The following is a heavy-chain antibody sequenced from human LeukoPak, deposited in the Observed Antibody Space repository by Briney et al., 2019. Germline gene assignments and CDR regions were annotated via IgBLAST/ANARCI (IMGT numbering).Heavy chain of an antibody. CDR3: ARFHYCSSTNCYPRHFDY. D-gene: IGHD2-2*01. CDR2: IKQDATEQ. Sequence: GGSLRLSCAASGFTFSSYWMSWVRQAPGKGLEWVANIKQDATEQYYVESAKGRFAISRDNTKNSLYLQVNSLNAEDTAVYYCARFHYCSSTNCYPRHFDYWGQGTLVTVSS. V-gene: IGHV3-7*01. J-gene: IGHJ4*02. CDR1: GFTFSSYW.